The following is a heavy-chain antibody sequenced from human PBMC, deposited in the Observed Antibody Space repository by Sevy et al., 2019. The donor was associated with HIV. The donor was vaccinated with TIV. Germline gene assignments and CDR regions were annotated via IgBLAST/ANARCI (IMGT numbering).Heavy chain of an antibody. J-gene: IGHJ3*02. D-gene: IGHD3-10*01. V-gene: IGHV3-49*03. Sequence: GGSLRLSCTASGFTFGDYCVSWFRQAPGKGLEWVGAIRDRAYGGTTEYAASVKGRLSISRDDSRNIAYLQMDGLNTEDTAVYYCTREAVTIGRGIYTVFDIWGQGTLVTVSS. CDR2: IRDRAYGGTT. CDR1: GFTFGDYC. CDR3: TREAVTIGRGIYTVFDI.